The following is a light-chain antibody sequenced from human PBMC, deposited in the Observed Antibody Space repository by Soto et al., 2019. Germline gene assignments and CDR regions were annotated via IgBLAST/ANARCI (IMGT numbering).Light chain of an antibody. Sequence: DIVMTQSPASLAVSLGDRSTITSNSSQSLFFSSNKKNYLAWYQQRPGQPPKLLIYWASSRESGVPDRFTGSGSGTDFTLSISSLQAEDVAVYYCQQFYSSPLTFGGGTKVDIK. CDR2: WAS. V-gene: IGKV4-1*01. J-gene: IGKJ4*01. CDR3: QQFYSSPLT. CDR1: QSLFFSSNKKNY.